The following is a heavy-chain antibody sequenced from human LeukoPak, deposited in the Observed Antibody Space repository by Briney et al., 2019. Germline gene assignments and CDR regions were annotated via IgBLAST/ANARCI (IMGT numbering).Heavy chain of an antibody. D-gene: IGHD3-16*02. J-gene: IGHJ4*02. CDR2: IIPIFGTA. Sequence: GASVKVSCKASGGTFSSYAISWVRQAPGQGLEWMGGIIPIFGTANYAQKFQGRVTITADESTSTAYMELSSLRSEDTAVYYCARDGEYDYVWGSYLFDYWGQGTLVTVSS. CDR3: ARDGEYDYVWGSYLFDY. V-gene: IGHV1-69*13. CDR1: GGTFSSYA.